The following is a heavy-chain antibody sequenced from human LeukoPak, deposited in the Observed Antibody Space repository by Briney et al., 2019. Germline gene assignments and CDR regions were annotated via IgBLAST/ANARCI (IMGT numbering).Heavy chain of an antibody. V-gene: IGHV3-33*01. Sequence: GGSLRLSCAASGYIFSYHAVHWVRQAPGKGLEWVAQVWSGGNYKYYGDSVRGRFFISRDDSKNTAYLQMNSVRVEDTAVYYCARGGQDIGPYGFDYWGQGTLVTVSS. CDR3: ARGGQDIGPYGFDY. D-gene: IGHD4-17*01. CDR2: VWSGGNYK. J-gene: IGHJ4*02. CDR1: GYIFSYHA.